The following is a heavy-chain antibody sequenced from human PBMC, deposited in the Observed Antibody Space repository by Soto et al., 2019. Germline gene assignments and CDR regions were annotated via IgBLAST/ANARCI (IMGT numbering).Heavy chain of an antibody. V-gene: IGHV1-18*01. Sequence: ASVKVSCKASGYTFTSYGISWVRKAPGQGLEWMGWISAYNGNTNYAQKFQGRVAMTTDTSTSTAYMELRSLRSDDTAVYYCARTLNEWLLRLEWGQRTPVTVSS. CDR1: GYTFTSYG. D-gene: IGHD3-3*01. CDR2: ISAYNGNT. CDR3: ARTLNEWLLRLE. J-gene: IGHJ4*02.